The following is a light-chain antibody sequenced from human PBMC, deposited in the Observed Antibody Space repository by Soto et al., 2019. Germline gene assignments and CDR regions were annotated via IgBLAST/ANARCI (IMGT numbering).Light chain of an antibody. J-gene: IGKJ1*01. CDR3: QRYNAAST. CDR1: QGISNF. Sequence: DIQMTQSPSSLSASVGDRVTITCRASQGISNFLAWYQQRPGQVPKLLIYAASTLQSGVPSRFSGRGSGTDFTLTISSLQPDDVATYYCQRYNAASTFGQGTKVEIK. V-gene: IGKV1-27*01. CDR2: AAS.